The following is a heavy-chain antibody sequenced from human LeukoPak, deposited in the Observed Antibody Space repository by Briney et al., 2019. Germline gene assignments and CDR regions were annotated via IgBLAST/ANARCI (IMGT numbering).Heavy chain of an antibody. CDR1: GGSISSSSYY. J-gene: IGHJ5*02. CDR2: IYYSGST. CDR3: AREVIAASGNWFDP. Sequence: SETLSLTCTVSGGSISSSSYYWGWIRQPPGKGLEWIGSIYYSGSTNYNPSLKSRVTMSVDTSKNQFSLKLSSVTAADTAVYYCAREVIAASGNWFDPWGQGTLVTVSS. V-gene: IGHV4-39*07. D-gene: IGHD6-25*01.